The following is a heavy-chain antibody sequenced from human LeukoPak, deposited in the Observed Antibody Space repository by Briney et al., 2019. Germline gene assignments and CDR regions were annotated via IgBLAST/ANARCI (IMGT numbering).Heavy chain of an antibody. CDR3: ARVWRYGSCMDV. D-gene: IGHD3-10*01. CDR2: IYYSGST. J-gene: IGHJ6*02. Sequence: PSETLSLTCTVSGGSISSYYWSWIRQPPGKGLEWMGYIYYSGSTNYNPSLKSRVTISVDTSKNQFSLKLSSVTAADTAVYYCARVWRYGSCMDVWGQGTTVTVSS. CDR1: GGSISSYY. V-gene: IGHV4-59*01.